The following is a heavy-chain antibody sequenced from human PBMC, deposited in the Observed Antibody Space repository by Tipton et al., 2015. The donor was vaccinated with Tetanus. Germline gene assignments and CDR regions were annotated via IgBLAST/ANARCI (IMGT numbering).Heavy chain of an antibody. CDR3: AKEIPSRIVVVVAVHYSYRGMDV. D-gene: IGHD2-15*01. V-gene: IGHV3-9*01. CDR2: VRYDSGSI. J-gene: IGHJ6*02. Sequence: SLRLSCAASGFTFDDYAMHWVRQAPGKGLEWVSRVRYDSGSIYYAESVEGRFTISRDNAKNSLYLQMNRLRAEDTAMYYCAKEIPSRIVVVVAVHYSYRGMDVWGQGATFAVSS. CDR1: GFTFDDYA.